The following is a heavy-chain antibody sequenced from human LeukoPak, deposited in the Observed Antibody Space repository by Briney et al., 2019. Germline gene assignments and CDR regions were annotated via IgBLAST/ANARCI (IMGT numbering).Heavy chain of an antibody. V-gene: IGHV1-69*05. CDR2: IIPIFGTA. CDR3: ARGRDGYQETEGAFDI. D-gene: IGHD5-24*01. J-gene: IGHJ3*02. CDR1: GGTFSSYA. Sequence: ASVKVSCKASGGTFSSYAISWVRQAPGQGLEWMGGIIPIFGTANYAQKFQGRVTITTDESTSTAYMELSSLRSEDTAVYYCARGRDGYQETEGAFDIGGQGTMVTVSS.